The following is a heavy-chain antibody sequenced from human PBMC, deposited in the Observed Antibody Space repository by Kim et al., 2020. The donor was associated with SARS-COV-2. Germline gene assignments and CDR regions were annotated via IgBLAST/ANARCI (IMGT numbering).Heavy chain of an antibody. Sequence: SETLSLTCTVSGGSISSGGYYWSWIRQHPGQGLEWIGYIYYSGSTYYNPSLKSRVTISVDTSKNQFSLKLSSVTAADTAVYYCARVVTIFGVVTTIDYWGQGTLVTVSS. J-gene: IGHJ4*02. CDR3: ARVVTIFGVVTTIDY. CDR2: IYYSGST. V-gene: IGHV4-31*03. D-gene: IGHD3-3*01. CDR1: GGSISSGGYY.